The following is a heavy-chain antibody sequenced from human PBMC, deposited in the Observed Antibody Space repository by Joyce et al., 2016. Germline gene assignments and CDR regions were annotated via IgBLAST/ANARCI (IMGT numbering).Heavy chain of an antibody. CDR1: GGSITSSDYY. V-gene: IGHV4-39*01. CDR2: VSDGGVT. D-gene: IGHD3-22*01. J-gene: IGHJ4*02. CDR3: ARQGPPSTMMIDH. Sequence: QLQLQESGPELVKPSETLSLTCSVSGGSITSSDYYWAWLRQPPGKGLEWFGCVSDGGVTVYNPSLKRRVTISADTSKNQFSLRLTSVTAADTALYFCARQGPPSTMMIDHWGQGILVTVSS.